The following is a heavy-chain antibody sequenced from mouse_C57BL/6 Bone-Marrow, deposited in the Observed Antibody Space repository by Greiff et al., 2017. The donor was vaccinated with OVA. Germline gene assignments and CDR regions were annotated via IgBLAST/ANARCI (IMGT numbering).Heavy chain of an antibody. CDR1: GYTFTSYW. CDR2: IDPSDSYT. Sequence: QVQLQQPGAELVMPGASVKLSCKASGYTFTSYWMHWVKQRPGQGLEWIGEIDPSDSYTNYNQKFKGKSTLTVDKSSSTAYMQLSSLTSEDSAVYYCASREHSTGQLYYWGQGTTLTVSS. V-gene: IGHV1-69*01. J-gene: IGHJ2*01. D-gene: IGHD3-2*02. CDR3: ASREHSTGQLYY.